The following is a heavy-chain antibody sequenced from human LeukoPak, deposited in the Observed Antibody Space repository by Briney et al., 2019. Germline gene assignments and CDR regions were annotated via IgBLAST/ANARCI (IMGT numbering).Heavy chain of an antibody. CDR1: AFTFSSHA. Sequence: PGGSLRLSCAASAFTFSSHAMHWVRQAPGKGLEWVAVISYDGSNRVYAESVKGRFTISRDNAKNSLILQMNSLRGEDTAVYYCARRFDTWGQGTVVTVSS. CDR2: ISYDGSNR. V-gene: IGHV3-30*03. CDR3: ARRFDT. J-gene: IGHJ3*02.